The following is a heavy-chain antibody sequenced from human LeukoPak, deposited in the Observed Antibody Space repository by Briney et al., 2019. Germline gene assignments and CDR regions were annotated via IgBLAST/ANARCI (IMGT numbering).Heavy chain of an antibody. CDR2: ISYDGSNK. CDR3: SGSGSKGALYY. J-gene: IGHJ4*02. Sequence: GGSLRLSCAASGFTFSSYAMHWVRQAPGKGLEWVAVISYDGSNKYYVDSVKGRFTISRDNSKNTLYLQMNSLRAEDTAVYYCSGSGSKGALYYWGQGTLVTVSS. D-gene: IGHD3-10*01. V-gene: IGHV3-30*04. CDR1: GFTFSSYA.